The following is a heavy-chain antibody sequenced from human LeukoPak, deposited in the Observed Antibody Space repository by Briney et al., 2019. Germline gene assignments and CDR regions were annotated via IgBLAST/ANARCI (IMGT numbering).Heavy chain of an antibody. V-gene: IGHV4-34*01. CDR2: INHSGST. D-gene: IGHD3-22*01. Sequence: PGGSLRLSCAASGFTFSSYWMSWIRQPPGKGLEWIGEINHSGSTNYNPSLKSRVTISVDTSKNQLSLKLSSVTAADTAVYYCARTGGRYWSYYYDSSGYARNWFDPWGQGTLVTVSS. J-gene: IGHJ5*02. CDR3: ARTGGRYWSYYYDSSGYARNWFDP. CDR1: GFTFSSYW.